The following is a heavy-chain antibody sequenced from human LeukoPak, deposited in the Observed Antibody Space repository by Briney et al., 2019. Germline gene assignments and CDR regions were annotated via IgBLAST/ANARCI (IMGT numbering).Heavy chain of an antibody. CDR1: GFTFSSYG. CDR3: ARGGSSWYVTY. Sequence: PGRSLRLSCAASGFTFSSYGMHWVRQAPGKGLEWVAVIWYDGSNKYYADSVKGRFTISRDNSKNTLYLQMNSLRAEDTAVYYCARGGSSWYVTYWGQGTLVTVSS. V-gene: IGHV3-33*01. CDR2: IWYDGSNK. J-gene: IGHJ4*02. D-gene: IGHD6-13*01.